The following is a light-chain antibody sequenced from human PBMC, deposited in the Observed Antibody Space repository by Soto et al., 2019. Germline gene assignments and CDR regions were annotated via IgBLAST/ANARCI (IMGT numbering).Light chain of an antibody. V-gene: IGLV1-47*01. Sequence: QSVLTQPPSASGTPGQRVTISCSGSSSNIGSNYVYWYQQLPGTAPKLLIYRNNQRPSGVPDRFSGSKSGTSASLAISGLRSEDEADYHCAAWDDSLSGRVFGTGTKVTVL. CDR1: SSNIGSNY. CDR3: AAWDDSLSGRV. J-gene: IGLJ1*01. CDR2: RNN.